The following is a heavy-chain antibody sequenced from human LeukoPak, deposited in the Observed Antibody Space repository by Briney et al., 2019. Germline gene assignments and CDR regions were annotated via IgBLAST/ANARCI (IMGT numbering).Heavy chain of an antibody. CDR2: INPNSGGT. CDR1: GYTFTGYY. D-gene: IGHD6-13*01. CDR3: ARVSFSGSSWYAWFDP. J-gene: IGHJ5*02. V-gene: IGHV1-2*02. Sequence: ASVEVSCKASGYTFTGYYMHWVRQAPGQGLEWMGWINPNSGGTNYAQKFQGRVTMTRDTSISTAYMELSRLRSDDTAVYYCARVSFSGSSWYAWFDPWGQGTLVTVSS.